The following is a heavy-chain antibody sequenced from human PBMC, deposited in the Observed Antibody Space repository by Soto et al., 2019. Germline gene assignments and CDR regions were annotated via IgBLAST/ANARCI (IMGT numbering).Heavy chain of an antibody. CDR2: IGTAGDT. J-gene: IGHJ3*02. V-gene: IGHV3-13*01. D-gene: IGHD1-26*01. Sequence: GGSLRLSCAASGFTFSSYDMHRVRQATGKGLEWVSAIGTAGDTYYPGSVKGRFTISRENAKNSLYLQMNSLRAGDTAVYYCERGAGVGATTGDAFDIWGQGTMVTVSS. CDR3: ERGAGVGATTGDAFDI. CDR1: GFTFSSYD.